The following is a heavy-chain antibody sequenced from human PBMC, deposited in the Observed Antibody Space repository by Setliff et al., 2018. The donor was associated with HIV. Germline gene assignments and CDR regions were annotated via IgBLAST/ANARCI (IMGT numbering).Heavy chain of an antibody. CDR2: INAGNGNT. CDR3: ARDHRPNYYDNSGSPGY. V-gene: IGHV1-3*01. Sequence: GASVKVSCKSSGYTFTSYTMHRVRQAPGQRLEWMGRINAGNGNTKYSQKFQGRVTITRDTSATTAYMELSSLRSEDTAVYYCARDHRPNYYDNSGSPGYWGQGTLVTVSS. J-gene: IGHJ4*02. CDR1: GYTFTSYT. D-gene: IGHD3-22*01.